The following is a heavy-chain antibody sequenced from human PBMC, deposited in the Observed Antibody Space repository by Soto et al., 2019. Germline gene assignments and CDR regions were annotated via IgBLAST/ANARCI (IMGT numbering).Heavy chain of an antibody. Sequence: QVLLVQSGAEVKNPGASVKVSCKASGYTFTNYYIHWVRQAPGQGLEWMAIINPDGGSTNYAQEFQGRVTLARDTFTNTVYMELSSLRSEDTAIYYCARGLPAGDYWGQGTLVTVSS. J-gene: IGHJ4*02. CDR2: INPDGGST. CDR3: ARGLPAGDY. D-gene: IGHD2-2*01. V-gene: IGHV1-46*01. CDR1: GYTFTNYY.